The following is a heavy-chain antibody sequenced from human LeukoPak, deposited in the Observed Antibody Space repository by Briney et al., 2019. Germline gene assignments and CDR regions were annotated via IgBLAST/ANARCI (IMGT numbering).Heavy chain of an antibody. V-gene: IGHV3-30*02. CDR2: IRYDGSNK. CDR1: GFTFSSYG. CDR3: ARSQRPRTYYYYYYMDV. Sequence: GGSLRLSCAASGFTFSSYGMHWVRQAPGKWLEWVAFIRYDGSNKYYADSVKGRFTISRDNSKNTLYLQMNSLRAEDTAVYYCARSQRPRTYYYYYYMDVWGKGTTVTVSS. D-gene: IGHD2-2*01. J-gene: IGHJ6*03.